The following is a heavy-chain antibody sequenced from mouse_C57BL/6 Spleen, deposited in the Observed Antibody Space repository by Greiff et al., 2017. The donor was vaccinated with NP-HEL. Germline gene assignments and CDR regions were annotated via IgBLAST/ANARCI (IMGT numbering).Heavy chain of an antibody. Sequence: QVQLQQSGAELVKPGASVKLSCKASGYTFTSYWMHWVKQRPGQGLEWIGMIHPNSGSTNYNEKFKSKATLTVDKSSSTAYMQLSSLTSEDSAVYYCARSVVTTDWFAYWGQGTLVTVSA. CDR3: ARSVVTTDWFAY. D-gene: IGHD2-2*01. CDR2: IHPNSGST. V-gene: IGHV1-64*01. J-gene: IGHJ3*01. CDR1: GYTFTSYW.